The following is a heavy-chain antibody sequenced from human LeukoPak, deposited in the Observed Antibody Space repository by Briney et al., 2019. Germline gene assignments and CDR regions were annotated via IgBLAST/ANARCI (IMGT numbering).Heavy chain of an antibody. CDR3: ARDQDGGYYRY. Sequence: GGPLRLSWAASGFTFSDYYMSGIRQAPGKGLGWVSYISSSGSTIYYADPVKGRFTISRDNAKNSLYLQMNSLRAEDTAVYYCARDQDGGYYRYWGQGTLVTVSS. V-gene: IGHV3-11*04. CDR1: GFTFSDYY. CDR2: ISSSGSTI. D-gene: IGHD3-3*01. J-gene: IGHJ4*02.